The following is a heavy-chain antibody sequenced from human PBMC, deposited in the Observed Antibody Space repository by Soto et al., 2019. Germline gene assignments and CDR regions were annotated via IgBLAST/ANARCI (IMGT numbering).Heavy chain of an antibody. D-gene: IGHD3-10*01. V-gene: IGHV1-3*01. CDR3: ARESGRSPAPYWYFDL. CDR2: INAGNGYT. J-gene: IGHJ2*01. CDR1: GYTFTTHA. Sequence: QVQLVQSGAEVKEPGASVKVSCKASGYTFTTHAMHWVRQAPGQRLECMGWINAGNGYTKYSQKFQGRVTFTRDTSASTVYMELNSLTSEDTTIYYCARESGRSPAPYWYFDLWGRGTLVTVSS.